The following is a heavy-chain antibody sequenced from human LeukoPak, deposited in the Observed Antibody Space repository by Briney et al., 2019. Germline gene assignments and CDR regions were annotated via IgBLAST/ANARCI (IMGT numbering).Heavy chain of an antibody. CDR2: INAGNGNT. Sequence: ASVKVSCKASGYTFTRYARHRVRQAPGQRLEWMGCINAGNGNTKYSQKFQGRVTITRDTSASTAYMELSSLRSEDTAVYYCARGDYDFWSGYYSNWFDPWGQGTLVTVSS. V-gene: IGHV1-3*01. D-gene: IGHD3-3*01. J-gene: IGHJ5*02. CDR1: GYTFTRYA. CDR3: ARGDYDFWSGYYSNWFDP.